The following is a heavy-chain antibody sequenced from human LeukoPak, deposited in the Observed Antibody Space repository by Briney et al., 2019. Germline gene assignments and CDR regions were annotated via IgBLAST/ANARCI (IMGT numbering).Heavy chain of an antibody. D-gene: IGHD6-19*01. Sequence: PGRSLRLSCTAAGFTFGDYAMSWVRQAPGKGLEWVGYIRSKAYGGTTEYAASVKGRFTISRDDSKSIAYMQMNSLKTEDTAVYYCTRSGWYAYWGQGTLVTVSS. CDR2: IRSKAYGGTT. CDR1: GFTFGDYA. J-gene: IGHJ4*02. CDR3: TRSGWYAY. V-gene: IGHV3-49*04.